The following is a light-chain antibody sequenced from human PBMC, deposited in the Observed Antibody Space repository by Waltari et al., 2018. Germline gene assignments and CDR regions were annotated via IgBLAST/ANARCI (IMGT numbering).Light chain of an antibody. Sequence: EIVLTQSPATLSLSPGERATLSCRASQSVSSYLAWYQQKPGQAPRRLIYDASNRATGIPARFSGSGSWTDFTLTISSLEPEDFAVYYCQQRSNWPLMYSFGQGTKLEIK. CDR3: QQRSNWPLMYS. CDR2: DAS. CDR1: QSVSSY. J-gene: IGKJ2*01. V-gene: IGKV3-11*01.